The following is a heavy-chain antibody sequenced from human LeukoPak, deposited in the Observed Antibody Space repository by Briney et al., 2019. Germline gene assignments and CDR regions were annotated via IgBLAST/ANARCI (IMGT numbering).Heavy chain of an antibody. CDR3: ASEFCSGGSCYYSFFDY. D-gene: IGHD2-15*01. Sequence: ASVKVSCKASGGTFSSYAISWVRQAPGQGLEWMGRIIPILGIANYAQNFQGRVTITADKSTSTAYMELSSLRSEDTAVYYCASEFCSGGSCYYSFFDYWGQGTLVTVSS. CDR2: IIPILGIA. CDR1: GGTFSSYA. J-gene: IGHJ4*02. V-gene: IGHV1-69*04.